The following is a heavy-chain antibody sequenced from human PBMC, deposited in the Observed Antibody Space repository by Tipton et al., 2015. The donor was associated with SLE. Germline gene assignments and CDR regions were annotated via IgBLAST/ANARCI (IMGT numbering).Heavy chain of an antibody. V-gene: IGHV4-38-2*01. J-gene: IGHJ4*02. CDR2: IFYTGST. Sequence: LRLSCSVSNYSLTSDYYWGWIRQPPGKGLEWIGSIFYTGSTYYNPSLKSRVSFSIDTSKHQFSLKLNSVTAADTAVYYCARRHYSGPFDSWGQGTLVTVSS. CDR3: ARRHYSGPFDS. CDR1: NYSLTSDYY. D-gene: IGHD5-12*01.